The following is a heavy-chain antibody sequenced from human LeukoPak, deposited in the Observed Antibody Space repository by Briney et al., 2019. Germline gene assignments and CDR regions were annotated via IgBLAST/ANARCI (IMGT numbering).Heavy chain of an antibody. CDR2: IYYSGST. CDR1: GGSISSSSYY. V-gene: IGHV4-39*01. CDR3: ARLMITFGGGPHFDY. J-gene: IGHJ4*02. Sequence: RPSETLSLTCTVSGGSISSSSYYWGWIRQPPGKGLEWIGSIYYSGSTYYNPSLKSRVTISVDTSKNQFSLKLSSVTAADTAVYYCARLMITFGGGPHFDYWGQGTLVTVSS. D-gene: IGHD3-16*01.